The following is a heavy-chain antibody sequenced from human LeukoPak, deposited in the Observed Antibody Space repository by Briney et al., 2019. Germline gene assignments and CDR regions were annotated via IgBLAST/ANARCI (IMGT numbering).Heavy chain of an antibody. CDR1: GFTLSRTS. J-gene: IGHJ4*02. CDR3: ARGGNLYCSATSCYDFDY. CDR2: ISSSSSYI. Sequence: PGGALRLSCVASGFTLSRTSMNWVRQAPGKRLEWVSSISSSSSYIYYGDSVKGRFTISKDNSKNSLYLQINSLRAEDTAVYYCARGGNLYCSATSCYDFDYWGQGTLVTVSS. D-gene: IGHD2-2*01. V-gene: IGHV3-21*01.